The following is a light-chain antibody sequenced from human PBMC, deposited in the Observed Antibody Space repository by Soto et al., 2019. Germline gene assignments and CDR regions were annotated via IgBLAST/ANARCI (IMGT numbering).Light chain of an antibody. CDR1: QTVTTD. V-gene: IGKV3-20*01. CDR3: PQYGSSRGT. CDR2: GAS. Sequence: EIFLTHSPGTLSLSPGERATLSCRASQTVTTDLAWYQQKPGQAPRLLIYGASSRATGIPDRFSGSGSGTDFTLTISRLEPEDFAVYSCPQYGSSRGTSGQRTKLDI. J-gene: IGKJ1*01.